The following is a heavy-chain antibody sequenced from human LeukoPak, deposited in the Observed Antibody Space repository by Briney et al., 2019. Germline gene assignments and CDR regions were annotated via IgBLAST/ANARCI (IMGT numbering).Heavy chain of an antibody. D-gene: IGHD1-14*01. J-gene: IGHJ4*02. V-gene: IGHV3-74*01. CDR2: IDSDGSST. CDR1: GFTFRTFW. Sequence: GGSLRLSCAASGFTFRTFWMHWVRQVPGKGLVWVSRIDSDGSSTSYADFVKGRFTISRDNARNTFYLQMNSLRVEDTPVFYCARDNIRSLDYWGQGTLVTVSS. CDR3: ARDNIRSLDY.